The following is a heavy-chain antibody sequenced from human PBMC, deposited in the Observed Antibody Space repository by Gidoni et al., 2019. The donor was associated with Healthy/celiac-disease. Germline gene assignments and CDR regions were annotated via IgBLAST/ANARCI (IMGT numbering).Heavy chain of an antibody. CDR1: GFTFDDYA. J-gene: IGHJ3*02. V-gene: IGHV3-9*01. Sequence: EVQLVESGGGLVQPGRSLRLSCAASGFTFDDYAMHWVRQAPGKGLEWVSGISWNSGSIGYADSVKGLFTISRDNAKNSLYLQMNSLRAEYTALYYCAKTNGDSSGYRGDAFDIWGQGTMVTVSS. D-gene: IGHD3-22*01. CDR2: ISWNSGSI. CDR3: AKTNGDSSGYRGDAFDI.